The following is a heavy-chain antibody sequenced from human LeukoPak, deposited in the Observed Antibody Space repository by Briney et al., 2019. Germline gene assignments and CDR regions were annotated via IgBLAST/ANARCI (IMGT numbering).Heavy chain of an antibody. CDR2: ISSSSGYI. CDR1: GFTFSSYS. CDR3: ARDASGGYDSGY. Sequence: GGSLRLSCAASGFTFSSYSMNWVRQAPGKGLEWVSSISSSSGYIYYADSVKGRFTISRDNAKSSLYLQMNSLRAEDTAVYYCARDASGGYDSGYWGQGTLVTVSS. V-gene: IGHV3-21*01. J-gene: IGHJ4*02. D-gene: IGHD5-12*01.